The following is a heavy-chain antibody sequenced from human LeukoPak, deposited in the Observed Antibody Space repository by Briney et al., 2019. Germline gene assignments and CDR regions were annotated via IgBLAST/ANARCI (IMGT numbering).Heavy chain of an antibody. V-gene: IGHV3-7*03. Sequence: PGGSLRLSCAASGFTFSTYWMTWVRQAPGKGLEWVANIKQEGSENYYVDSVKGRFTISRDNAKNSLYLQMNSLRAEDTAVYYCARDRLYGYGDHTLDYWGQGTLVTVSS. CDR2: IKQEGSEN. CDR1: GFTFSTYW. J-gene: IGHJ4*02. D-gene: IGHD4-17*01. CDR3: ARDRLYGYGDHTLDY.